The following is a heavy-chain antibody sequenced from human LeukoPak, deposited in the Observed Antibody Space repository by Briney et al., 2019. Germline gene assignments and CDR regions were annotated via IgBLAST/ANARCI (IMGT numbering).Heavy chain of an antibody. CDR2: ISSSGSTI. V-gene: IGHV3-11*01. D-gene: IGHD3-3*01. J-gene: IGHJ4*02. CDR3: ARDASALRFLEWLLDY. CDR1: GFTFSDYY. Sequence: GGSLRLSCAASGFTFSDYYMSWIRQAPGKGLEWVSYISSSGSTIYYADSVKGRFTISRDNTKNSLYLQMNSLRAEDTAVYYCARDASALRFLEWLLDYWGQGTLATVSS.